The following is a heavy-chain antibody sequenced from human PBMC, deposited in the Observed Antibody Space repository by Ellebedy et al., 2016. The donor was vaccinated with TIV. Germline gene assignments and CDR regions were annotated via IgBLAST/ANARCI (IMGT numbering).Heavy chain of an antibody. Sequence: GESLKISXAASGFTFSSYAMSWVRQAPGKGLEWVSAISGSGGSTYYADSVKGRFTISRDNSKNTLYLQMNSLRAEDTAVYYCARGGGTPSYWGQGTLVTVSS. CDR3: ARGGGTPSY. D-gene: IGHD1-1*01. CDR1: GFTFSSYA. CDR2: ISGSGGST. V-gene: IGHV3-23*01. J-gene: IGHJ4*02.